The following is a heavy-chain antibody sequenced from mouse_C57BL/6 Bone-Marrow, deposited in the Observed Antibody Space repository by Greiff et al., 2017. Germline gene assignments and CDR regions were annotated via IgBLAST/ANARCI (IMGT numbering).Heavy chain of an antibody. CDR2: ISDGGSYT. J-gene: IGHJ3*01. D-gene: IGHD2-4*01. CDR1: GFTFSSYA. Sequence: EVQGVESGGGLVKPGGSLKLSCAASGFTFSSYAMSWVRQTPEKRLEWVATISDGGSYTYYPDNVKGRFTISRDNAKNNLYLQMSHLKSEDTAMYYCARPLYYDYPAWLAYWGQGTLVTVSA. V-gene: IGHV5-4*01. CDR3: ARPLYYDYPAWLAY.